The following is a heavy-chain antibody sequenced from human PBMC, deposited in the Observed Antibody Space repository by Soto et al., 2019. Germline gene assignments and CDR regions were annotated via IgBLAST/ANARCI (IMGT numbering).Heavy chain of an antibody. CDR1: GFTFSSYG. CDR2: ISYDGSNK. J-gene: IGHJ4*02. Sequence: PGGSLRLSCAASGFTFSSYGMHWVRQAPGKGLEWVAVISYDGSNKYYADSVKGRFTISRDDSKNTLYLQMNSLRAEDTAVYYCAKDGYGSGSIPGAYFDYWGQGTLVTVSS. CDR3: AKDGYGSGSIPGAYFDY. D-gene: IGHD3-10*01. V-gene: IGHV3-30*18.